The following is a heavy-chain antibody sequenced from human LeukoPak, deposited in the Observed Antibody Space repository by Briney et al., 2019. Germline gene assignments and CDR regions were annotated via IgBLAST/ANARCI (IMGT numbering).Heavy chain of an antibody. D-gene: IGHD4-17*01. V-gene: IGHV3-23*01. Sequence: GGSLRLSCAASGFTFSSYAMSWVRQAPGKGLEWVSAISGSGNTYHADSVKGRFTISRDNSKNTLYLQMNSLRAEDTAVYYCAKLLNDYGDYYFDNWGQGTLVTVSS. CDR1: GFTFSSYA. J-gene: IGHJ4*02. CDR2: ISGSGNT. CDR3: AKLLNDYGDYYFDN.